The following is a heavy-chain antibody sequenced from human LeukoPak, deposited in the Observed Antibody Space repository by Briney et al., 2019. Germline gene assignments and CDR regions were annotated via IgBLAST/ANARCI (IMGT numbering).Heavy chain of an antibody. V-gene: IGHV3-21*01. CDR1: GFTFSSYS. D-gene: IGHD3/OR15-3a*01. CDR2: IITSSSYI. J-gene: IGHJ4*02. CDR3: ARALRGGPAGYYTFDY. Sequence: GGSLRLSCAASGFTFSSYSMNWVRQAPGKGLEWVSSIITSSSYIYYADSVKGRFTISRDNAKNSLYLQMNSLRAEDTAVYYCARALRGGPAGYYTFDYWGQGTLVTVSS.